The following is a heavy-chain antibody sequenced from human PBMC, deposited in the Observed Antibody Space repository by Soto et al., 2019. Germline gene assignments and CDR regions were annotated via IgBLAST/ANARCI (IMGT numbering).Heavy chain of an antibody. V-gene: IGHV3-48*02. J-gene: IGHJ6*02. CDR3: ARDRKGSRHSNYEGVYYYYGMDV. CDR2: ISSSSSTI. CDR1: VFTFSSYS. Sequence: PWGSLRLSCSASVFTFSSYSMNWFRQAPGKGLEWVSYISSSSSTIYYADSVKGRFTISRDNAKNSLYLQMNSLRDEDTAVYYCARDRKGSRHSNYEGVYYYYGMDVWGQGTTVTVSS. D-gene: IGHD4-4*01.